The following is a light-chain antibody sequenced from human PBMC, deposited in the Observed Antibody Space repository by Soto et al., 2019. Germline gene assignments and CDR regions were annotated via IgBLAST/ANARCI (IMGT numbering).Light chain of an antibody. V-gene: IGKV3-20*01. CDR1: QSVSSSY. CDR2: GAF. CDR3: HKYGEFVIT. Sequence: EIVLTQSPGTLSLSPGERATLSCRASQSVSSSYLAWYQQKPGQAPRLLISGAFSRATGIPDRFSGGGSGTDFTLTISRLEPEDFAVYYCHKYGEFVITFGQGTRLEIK. J-gene: IGKJ5*01.